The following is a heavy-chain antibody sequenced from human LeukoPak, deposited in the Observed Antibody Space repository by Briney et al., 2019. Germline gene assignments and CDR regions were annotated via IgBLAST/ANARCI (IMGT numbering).Heavy chain of an antibody. Sequence: GGSLRLSCAASGFTVSSNYMSWVRQAPGKGLEWVSVIYSGGSTYYAAPVKRRFTISRDNSKNTLYLQMNSLRAEDTAVYYCATSFGSGEKYYFDYWGQGTLVTVSS. CDR3: ATSFGSGEKYYFDY. CDR1: GFTVSSNY. CDR2: IYSGGST. V-gene: IGHV3-66*02. J-gene: IGHJ4*02. D-gene: IGHD3-3*01.